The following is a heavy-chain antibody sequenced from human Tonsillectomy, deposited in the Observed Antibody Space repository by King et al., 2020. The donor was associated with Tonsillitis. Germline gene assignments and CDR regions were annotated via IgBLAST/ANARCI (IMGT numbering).Heavy chain of an antibody. D-gene: IGHD3-22*01. J-gene: IGHJ4*02. Sequence: TLKESGPVLVKPTETLTLTCNVSGFSLSNAKMGVSWIRQPPGKALEWLAHIFSNDEKFYSTSLKSSLTISRDTSKSQVVLTMTNVDPVDTATYYCARIHSVNDYDTSGSYYFDYWGQGTLVTVSS. CDR2: IFSNDEK. V-gene: IGHV2-26*01. CDR1: GFSLSNAKMG. CDR3: ARIHSVNDYDTSGSYYFDY.